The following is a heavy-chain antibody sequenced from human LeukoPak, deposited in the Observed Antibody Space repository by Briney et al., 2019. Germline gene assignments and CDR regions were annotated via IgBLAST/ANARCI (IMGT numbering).Heavy chain of an antibody. CDR1: GGSFSGYY. J-gene: IGHJ4*02. D-gene: IGHD3-10*01. CDR3: ARAGVYYASGSYLGY. Sequence: PSETLSLTCAVYGGSFSGYYWSWIRQPPGKGLEWIGEINHSGSTNYNPSLKSRVTISVDTSKNQFSLKLSSVTAADTAVYYCARAGVYYASGSYLGYWGQGTLVTVSS. CDR2: INHSGST. V-gene: IGHV4-34*01.